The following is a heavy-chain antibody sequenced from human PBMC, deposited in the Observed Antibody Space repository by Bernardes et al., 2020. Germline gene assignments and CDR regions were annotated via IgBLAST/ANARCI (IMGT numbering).Heavy chain of an antibody. D-gene: IGHD6-19*01. Sequence: GSLRLSCTASGFSLSTYNMKWVRQAPGKGLEWVSYISSRSTTKSYADSVKGRFTISRDNDKNSLYLQMNSLRAEETAVYFCARGAHMSVSGWYFDYWGQGTLVTVSP. CDR2: ISSRSTTK. CDR1: GFSLSTYN. CDR3: ARGAHMSVSGWYFDY. J-gene: IGHJ4*02. V-gene: IGHV3-48*01.